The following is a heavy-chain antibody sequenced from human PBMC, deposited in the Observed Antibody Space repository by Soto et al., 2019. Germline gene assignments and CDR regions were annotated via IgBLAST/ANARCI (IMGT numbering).Heavy chain of an antibody. CDR3: ARVDPDTAMVMGYYGMDV. J-gene: IGHJ6*02. Sequence: PSETLSLTCTVSGGSISSGGYYWSWIRQHPGKGLEWIGYIYYSGSTCYNPSLKSRVTISVDTSKNQFSLKLSSVTAADTAVYYCARVDPDTAMVMGYYGMDVWGQGTTVTVSS. V-gene: IGHV4-31*03. CDR1: GGSISSGGYY. CDR2: IYYSGST. D-gene: IGHD5-18*01.